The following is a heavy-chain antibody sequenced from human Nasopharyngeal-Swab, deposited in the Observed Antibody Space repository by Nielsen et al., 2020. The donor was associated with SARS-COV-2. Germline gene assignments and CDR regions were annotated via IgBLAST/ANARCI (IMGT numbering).Heavy chain of an antibody. D-gene: IGHD4-17*01. Sequence: GRSLRLSCAGSGFIFSSYSMAWVRPAPGKGLEWVSATSVSGGTSYYANSVKGRFTISRDNSKNTLYLPIDSLKADDPGLYYRAKNRGNGDMSVLRWGQGTLVTVSS. CDR1: GFIFSSYS. V-gene: IGHV3-23*01. CDR3: AKNRGNGDMSVLR. J-gene: IGHJ4*02. CDR2: TSVSGGTS.